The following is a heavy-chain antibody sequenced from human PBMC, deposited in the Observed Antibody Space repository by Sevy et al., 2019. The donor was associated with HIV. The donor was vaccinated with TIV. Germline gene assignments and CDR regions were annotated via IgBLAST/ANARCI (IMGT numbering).Heavy chain of an antibody. CDR1: GFTFSSFA. J-gene: IGHJ4*02. Sequence: GESLKISCAASGFTFSSFAMSWVRHILGKGLEWVSTINGRGGSGYYADSVKGRFTLSRDNSNNTVFLQMNRLRDEDTAVYYCARPTPRIAPSSAAFFDYWGQGTLVTVSS. V-gene: IGHV3-23*01. CDR3: ARPTPRIAPSSAAFFDY. D-gene: IGHD1-26*01. CDR2: INGRGGSG.